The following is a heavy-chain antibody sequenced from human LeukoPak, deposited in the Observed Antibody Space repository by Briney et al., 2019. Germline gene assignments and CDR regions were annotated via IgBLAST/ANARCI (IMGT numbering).Heavy chain of an antibody. CDR2: ISGSGGST. D-gene: IGHD4-17*01. V-gene: IGHV3-23*01. J-gene: IGHJ4*02. Sequence: GGSLRLSCAASGFPFSGYAMSWVRQAPGKGLEWVSAISGSGGSTYYADSVKGRFTISRDNSKNTLYLQMNSLRAEDTAVYYCATPVGYGDYFLDGDYWGQGTLVTVSS. CDR3: ATPVGYGDYFLDGDY. CDR1: GFPFSGYA.